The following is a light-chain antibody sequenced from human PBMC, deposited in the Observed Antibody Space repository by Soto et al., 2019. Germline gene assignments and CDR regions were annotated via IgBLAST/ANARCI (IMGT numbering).Light chain of an antibody. CDR2: GAF. J-gene: IGKJ1*01. Sequence: EIVLTQSPVTLSLSPGQRATLSCRASQTVGSNYLAWYQQKPGQAPRVLIHGAFSRATGIPDRFNGSGSGTDFTFTISRLEPEDFAVYYCQQYSSSPRTFGQGTKVDIK. V-gene: IGKV3-20*01. CDR1: QTVGSNY. CDR3: QQYSSSPRT.